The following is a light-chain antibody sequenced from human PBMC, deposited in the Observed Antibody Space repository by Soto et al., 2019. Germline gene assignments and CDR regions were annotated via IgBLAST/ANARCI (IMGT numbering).Light chain of an antibody. CDR2: DTS. Sequence: QAVVTHEPSLTVSPGGTVTLTCGSSTGAVTSGHYPYWFQQKPRQAPSTLIYDTSNKHYWTPARSSDSLLVGKAALTLSGAKGEDEAESYCLLPCSVDRLVFGGGTKLTVL. CDR1: TGAVTSGHY. V-gene: IGLV7-46*01. CDR3: LLPCSVDRLV. J-gene: IGLJ2*01.